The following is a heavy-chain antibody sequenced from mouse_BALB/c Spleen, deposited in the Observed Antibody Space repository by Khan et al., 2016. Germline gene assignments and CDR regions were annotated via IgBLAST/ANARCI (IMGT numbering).Heavy chain of an antibody. V-gene: IGHV1S136*01. CDR1: GYTFTSYV. D-gene: IGHD2-1*01. CDR3: ARRDYGNYVGYFDY. J-gene: IGHJ2*01. Sequence: MQLEESGPELVKPGASVKMSCKASGYTFTSYVMHWVKQKPGQGLEWIGYINPYNDGTKYNEKFKGKATLTSDKSSSTAYMELSSLTSEDSAVYYGARRDYGNYVGYFDYWGQGTTLTVSS. CDR2: INPYNDGT.